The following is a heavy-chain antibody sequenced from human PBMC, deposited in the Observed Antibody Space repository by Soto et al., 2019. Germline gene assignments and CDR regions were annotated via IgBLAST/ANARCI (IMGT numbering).Heavy chain of an antibody. Sequence: EVQLLESGGGLVQPGGSLRLSCAVSGFTFSSYAMTWVRQAPAQGLEWVSGISGGGGGTFYADSVKGRFTISRDSSKNTLYLQMDSLRAEDTAVYYCAKKTDSSSPWGALDIWGQGTMVSVSS. J-gene: IGHJ3*02. D-gene: IGHD6-6*01. CDR1: GFTFSSYA. V-gene: IGHV3-23*01. CDR2: ISGGGGGT. CDR3: AKKTDSSSPWGALDI.